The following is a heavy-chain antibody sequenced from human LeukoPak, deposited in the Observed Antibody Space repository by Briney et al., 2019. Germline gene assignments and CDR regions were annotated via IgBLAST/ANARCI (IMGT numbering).Heavy chain of an antibody. CDR1: GYTFTSYY. J-gene: IGHJ4*02. CDR3: ARPDYDSSGYDY. CDR2: INPSGGST. D-gene: IGHD3-22*01. V-gene: IGHV1-46*01. Sequence: ASVKLSCKASGYTFTSYYMHWVRQAPGQGLEWTGIINPSGGSTSYAQKFQGRVTMTRDTSTRTVYMELSSLISEDTAVYYCARPDYDSSGYDYWGQGTLVTVSS.